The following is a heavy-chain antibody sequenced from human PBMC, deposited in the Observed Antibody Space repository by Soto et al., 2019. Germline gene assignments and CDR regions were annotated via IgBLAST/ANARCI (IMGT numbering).Heavy chain of an antibody. J-gene: IGHJ4*02. CDR2: ISYDGSNK. D-gene: IGHD1-26*01. V-gene: IGHV3-30*04. CDR3: ARDLDYSGSYPDY. Sequence: GGSLRLSCAASGFTFSSYAMHWVRQAPGKGLEWVAVISYDGSNKYYADSVKGRFTISRDNSKNTLYLQMNSLRAEDTAVYYCARDLDYSGSYPDYWGQGTLVTVSS. CDR1: GFTFSSYA.